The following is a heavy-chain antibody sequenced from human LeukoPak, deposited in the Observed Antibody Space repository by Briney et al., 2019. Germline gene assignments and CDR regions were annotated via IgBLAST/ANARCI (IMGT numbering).Heavy chain of an antibody. V-gene: IGHV4-59*08. CDR3: ARQKYFDY. CDR2: IHYSGTT. J-gene: IGHJ4*02. CDR1: GPSISMNY. Sequence: SETLSLTCTVSGPSISMNYWRWIRQPPGKGLEWIGYIHYSGTTNYNPSLKSRATMSLETSRNQFSLKLGSVTAADTAVDYCARQKYFDYWGQGTLVTVSS.